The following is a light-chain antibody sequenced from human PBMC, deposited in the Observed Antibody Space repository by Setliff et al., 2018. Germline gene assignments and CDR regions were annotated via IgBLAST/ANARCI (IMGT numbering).Light chain of an antibody. CDR1: SSDVGGYNY. J-gene: IGLJ1*01. CDR3: SSYTNSNTYV. V-gene: IGLV2-14*01. Sequence: QSVLAQPASVSGSPGQSITISCTGTSSDVGGYNYVSWYQQHPGKAPKLMIYDVSKRPSGVSNRFSGSKSGNTASLTVSGLQAEDEADYYCSSYTNSNTYVFGTGTKGTVL. CDR2: DVS.